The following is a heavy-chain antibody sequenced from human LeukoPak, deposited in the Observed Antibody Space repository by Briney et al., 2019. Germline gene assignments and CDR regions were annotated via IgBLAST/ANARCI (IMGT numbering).Heavy chain of an antibody. CDR1: GFTFSSYA. D-gene: IGHD6-13*01. CDR2: ISSNGGST. Sequence: GGSLRLSCAASGFTFSSYAMHWVRQAPGKGLEYVSAISSNGGSTYYAISVKGRFTISRDNSKNTLYLQMGSLRAEDMAVYYCARGVAAAGYFDYWGQGTLVTVSS. J-gene: IGHJ4*02. V-gene: IGHV3-64*01. CDR3: ARGVAAAGYFDY.